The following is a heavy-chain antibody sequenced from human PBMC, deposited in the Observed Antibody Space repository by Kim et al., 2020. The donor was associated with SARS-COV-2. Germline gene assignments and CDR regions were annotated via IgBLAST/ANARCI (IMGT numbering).Heavy chain of an antibody. CDR1: GGSFSGYY. D-gene: IGHD5-12*01. V-gene: IGHV4-34*01. CDR3: ARKRGYSGYDYQQTTVVTHRPFDY. Sequence: SETLSLTCAVYGGSFSGYYWSWIRQPPGKGLEWIGEINHSGSTNYNPSLKSRVTISVDTSKNQFSLKLSSVTAADTAVYYCARKRGYSGYDYQQTTVVTHRPFDYWGQGTLVTVSS. CDR2: INHSGST. J-gene: IGHJ4*02.